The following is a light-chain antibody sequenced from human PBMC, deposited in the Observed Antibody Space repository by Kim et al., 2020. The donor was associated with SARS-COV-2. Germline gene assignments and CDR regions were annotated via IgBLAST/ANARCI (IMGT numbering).Light chain of an antibody. CDR2: GAS. Sequence: DIQMTQSPSSLSASIGDRVTINCRASQSIGQYLYWYQQTPGKAPKLLIYGASTLQSGAPSRFSGSGSGTEFTLTISSLQPEDFATYYCQQSYSGLWTFVQGTKVDIK. CDR3: QQSYSGLWT. V-gene: IGKV1-39*01. CDR1: QSIGQY. J-gene: IGKJ1*01.